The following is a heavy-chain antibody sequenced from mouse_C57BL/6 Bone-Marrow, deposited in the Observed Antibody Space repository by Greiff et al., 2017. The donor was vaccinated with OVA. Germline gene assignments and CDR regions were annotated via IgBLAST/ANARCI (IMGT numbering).Heavy chain of an antibody. J-gene: IGHJ1*03. CDR2: IRSKSSNYAT. CDR1: GFTFTTYA. V-gene: IGHV10-3*01. CDR3: VRDWVYYDYGYFDV. Sequence: EVKLVESGGGLVQPKGSLKLSCAASGFTFTTYAMHWVRQAPGKGLEWVGRIRSKSSNYATYYADSVKDRFTISRDDSQSIIYLQMNNLTTEDTAMEYCVRDWVYYDYGYFDVWGTGTTVTVSS. D-gene: IGHD2-4*01.